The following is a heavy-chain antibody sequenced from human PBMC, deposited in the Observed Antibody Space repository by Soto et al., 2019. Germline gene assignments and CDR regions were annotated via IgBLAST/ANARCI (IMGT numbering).Heavy chain of an antibody. CDR2: IYYSGST. V-gene: IGHV4-30-4*01. CDR3: ARDRRQSQTPSFDY. J-gene: IGHJ4*02. CDR1: GGSISSGDYY. Sequence: QVQLQESGPGLVKPSQTLSLTCTVSGGSISSGDYYWSWIRQPPGKGLEWIGYIYYSGSTYYNPSLKSRVTISVDTSTSQFSLKLSSVTAADTAVYYCARDRRQSQTPSFDYWGQGTLVTVSS.